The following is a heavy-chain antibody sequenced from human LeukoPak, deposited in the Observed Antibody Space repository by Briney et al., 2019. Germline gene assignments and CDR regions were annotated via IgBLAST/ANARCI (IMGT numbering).Heavy chain of an antibody. J-gene: IGHJ4*02. Sequence: PGGSLRLSCTVSGFTVSSNSMSWVRRAPGKGLEGVSFIYSDNTHYSDSVKGRFTISRDNSKNTLYLQMNSLRAEDTAVYYCAKGYYFDILSGYSSLDSWGQGTLVTVSS. CDR3: AKGYYFDILSGYSSLDS. CDR1: GFTVSSNS. CDR2: IYSDNT. D-gene: IGHD3-9*01. V-gene: IGHV3-53*01.